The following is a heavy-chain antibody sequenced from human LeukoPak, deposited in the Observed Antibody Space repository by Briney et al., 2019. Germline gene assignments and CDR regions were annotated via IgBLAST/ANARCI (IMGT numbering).Heavy chain of an antibody. CDR3: ATPKAVSDAFGI. V-gene: IGHV3-48*01. Sequence: GGSLRLSCAASGLTFSRYSVSWVRQAPGKGLEWISYISSNTNTTYYADSVKGRFTISRDNAKNSLYLQMNSLRAEDTAVYYCATPKAVSDAFGIWGQGTMVTVSS. CDR2: ISSNTNTT. J-gene: IGHJ3*02. D-gene: IGHD2-15*01. CDR1: GLTFSRYS.